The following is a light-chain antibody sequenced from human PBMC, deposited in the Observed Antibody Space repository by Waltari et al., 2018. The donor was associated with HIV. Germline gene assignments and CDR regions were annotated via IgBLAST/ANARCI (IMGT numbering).Light chain of an antibody. V-gene: IGLV2-8*01. Sequence: QSALTQPPSASGSPGQSVTISCTGPSTDVGGYSYVSWYQQPPGKAPKLMIYDVSKRPSGVPDRFSGSKSGNTASLTVSGLQAEDEADYYCSSYAGSNNFVFGTGTKVTVL. J-gene: IGLJ1*01. CDR1: STDVGGYSY. CDR2: DVS. CDR3: SSYAGSNNFV.